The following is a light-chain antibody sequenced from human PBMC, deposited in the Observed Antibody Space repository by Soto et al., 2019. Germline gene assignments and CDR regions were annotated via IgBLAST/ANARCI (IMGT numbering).Light chain of an antibody. V-gene: IGLV2-11*01. CDR3: CSYAGSYTYV. J-gene: IGLJ1*01. CDR1: SSDVGGYNY. Sequence: QSALTQPRSVSGSPGQSVTISCTGTSSDVGGYNYVSWYQQHPGKAPKFMIYNVSERPSGVPDRFSGSKSGNTASLTISGLQAEVEADYYCCSYAGSYTYVFGTGTKLTVL. CDR2: NVS.